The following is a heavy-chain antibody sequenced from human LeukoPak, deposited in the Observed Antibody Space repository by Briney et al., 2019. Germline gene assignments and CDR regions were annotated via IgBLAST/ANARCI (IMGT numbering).Heavy chain of an antibody. CDR2: IYTSGST. V-gene: IGHV4-4*07. CDR3: ARDLEYSSGWHEEDYYYYYMDV. J-gene: IGHJ6*03. CDR1: GGSISSYY. D-gene: IGHD6-19*01. Sequence: SETLSLTCTVSGGSISSYYWSWIRQPAGKGLEWIGRIYTSGSTNYNPSLKSRVTMSVDTSKNQFSLKLSSVTAADTAVYYCARDLEYSSGWHEEDYYYYYMDVWGKGTTVTISS.